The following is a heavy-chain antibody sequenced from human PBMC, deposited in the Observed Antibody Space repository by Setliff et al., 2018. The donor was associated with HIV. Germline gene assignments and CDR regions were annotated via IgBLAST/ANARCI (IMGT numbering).Heavy chain of an antibody. CDR3: ARDSPADGGNPGRFQR. J-gene: IGHJ1*01. Sequence: PSETLSLTCTVSGDSIGSGRYYWNWIRQLAGKGLDWIGHIFTSGSAFSSGTANYSPSLKSRVTISVDISKNQFSLKLTSVTAADTAMYFCARDSPADGGNPGRFQRWGQGTLVTVSS. V-gene: IGHV4-61*09. D-gene: IGHD2-15*01. CDR1: GDSIGSGRYY. CDR2: IFTSGSA.